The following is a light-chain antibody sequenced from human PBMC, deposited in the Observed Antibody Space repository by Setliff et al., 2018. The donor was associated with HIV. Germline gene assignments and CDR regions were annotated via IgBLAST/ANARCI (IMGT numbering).Light chain of an antibody. CDR3: SSYGSGDTLL. V-gene: IGLV2-11*01. Sequence: QSALTQPRSVSGSPGQSVTFSCTGSSSDVGAYDYVSWYQQHPGKAPKLILYDVIKRPSGVPDRFSGSKSGDTASLTISGLQSEDEAHYYCSSYGSGDTLLFGAGTKVTVL. CDR2: DVI. CDR1: SSDVGAYDY. J-gene: IGLJ2*01.